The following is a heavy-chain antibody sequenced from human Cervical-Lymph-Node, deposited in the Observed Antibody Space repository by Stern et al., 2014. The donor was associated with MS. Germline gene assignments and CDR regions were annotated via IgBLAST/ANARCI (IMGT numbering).Heavy chain of an antibody. V-gene: IGHV3-30*04. CDR3: AREGYYDTSAYYDDAFDI. CDR2: ISYDGSAK. CDR1: GFTFSTYA. D-gene: IGHD3-22*01. J-gene: IGHJ3*02. Sequence: VQLVESGGGVVQPGRSLRLSCAASGFTFSTYAIHWVRQAPGKGLEWVAGISYDGSAKYYADSVNGRFTISRDNSKNTLYLQMNSLRAEDTAVYYCAREGYYDTSAYYDDAFDIWGQGTLVTVSS.